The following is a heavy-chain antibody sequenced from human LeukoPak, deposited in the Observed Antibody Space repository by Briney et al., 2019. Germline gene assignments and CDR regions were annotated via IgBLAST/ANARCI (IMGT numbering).Heavy chain of an antibody. CDR1: GFTFSNYW. V-gene: IGHV3-30*03. D-gene: IGHD3-3*01. J-gene: IGHJ4*02. Sequence: GGSLRLSCAASGFTFSNYWMSWVRQAPGKGLEWVAFISHDGGNKFSADSVKGRFSISRDNSKNTLYLQMNSLRAGDTALYYCARPGVGDLDYWGQGTLVTVSS. CDR3: ARPGVGDLDY. CDR2: ISHDGGNK.